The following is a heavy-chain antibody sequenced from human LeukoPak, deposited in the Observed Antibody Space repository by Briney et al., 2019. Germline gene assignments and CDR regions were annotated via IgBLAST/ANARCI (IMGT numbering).Heavy chain of an antibody. CDR2: IIPILGIA. J-gene: IGHJ4*02. CDR3: ASPYCSSTSCYTFSYDY. Sequence: ASVKVSCKASGGTFSSYAIGWVRQAPGQGLEWMGRIIPILGIANYAQKFQGRVTITADKSTSTAYMELSSLRSEDTAVYYCASPYCSSTSCYTFSYDYWGQGTLVTVSS. V-gene: IGHV1-69*04. CDR1: GGTFSSYA. D-gene: IGHD2-2*02.